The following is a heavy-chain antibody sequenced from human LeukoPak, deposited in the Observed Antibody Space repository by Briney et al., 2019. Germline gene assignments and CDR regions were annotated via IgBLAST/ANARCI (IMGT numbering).Heavy chain of an antibody. D-gene: IGHD5-18*01. CDR3: ARQTRGYSYSFDY. CDR2: ISSDGSNK. Sequence: GGSLRLSCAASGFRFSNYDMDWVRQAPGKGLEWVALISSDGSNKHYADSVKGRFTISRDNSENTLYLQMNSLRPEDTAVYYCARQTRGYSYSFDYRGPGTLVTVST. V-gene: IGHV3-30-3*01. CDR1: GFRFSNYD. J-gene: IGHJ4*02.